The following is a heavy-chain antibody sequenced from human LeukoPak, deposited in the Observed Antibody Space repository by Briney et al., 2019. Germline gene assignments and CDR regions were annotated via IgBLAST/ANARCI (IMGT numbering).Heavy chain of an antibody. CDR3: ARDFVPAAAGTVGY. CDR2: INPSGGST. D-gene: IGHD6-13*01. V-gene: IGHV1-46*01. Sequence: ASVKVSCKASGGTFSSYAISWVRQAPGQGLEWMGIINPSGGSTSYAQKFQGRVTMTRDTSTSTVYMELSSLRSEDTAVYYCARDFVPAAAGTVGYWGQGTLVTVSS. J-gene: IGHJ4*02. CDR1: GGTFSSYA.